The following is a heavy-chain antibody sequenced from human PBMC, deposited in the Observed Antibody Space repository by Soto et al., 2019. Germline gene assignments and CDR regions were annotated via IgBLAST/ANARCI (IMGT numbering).Heavy chain of an antibody. J-gene: IGHJ3*01. CDR1: GFNFRNYA. Sequence: EVQLVESGGGLIQPRRSLRISCAASGFNFRNYAMNWVRQAPGKGLEWISYISVGGGSIFYADSVKGRFTISRDDVQNSLYLQMNTLREEDTALYYCVRDGQWAFDVWGQGTMVIVSS. CDR3: VRDGQWAFDV. D-gene: IGHD6-19*01. V-gene: IGHV3-48*02. CDR2: ISVGGGSI.